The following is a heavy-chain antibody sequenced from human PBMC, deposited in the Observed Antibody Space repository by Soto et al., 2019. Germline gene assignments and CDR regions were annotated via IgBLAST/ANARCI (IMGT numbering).Heavy chain of an antibody. J-gene: IGHJ4*02. CDR1: GFTFSSYG. CDR2: ISDSGGTT. V-gene: IGHV3-23*01. D-gene: IGHD6-13*01. CDR3: ARSSLGSTSWYSFDY. Sequence: GGSLRLSCAASGFTFSSYGMSWVRQAPGKGLEWVSSISDSGGTTNYEDSVKGRFTISRDNSKNTLYLQMNSLRAEDTAVYYCARSSLGSTSWYSFDYWGQGTLVTVSS.